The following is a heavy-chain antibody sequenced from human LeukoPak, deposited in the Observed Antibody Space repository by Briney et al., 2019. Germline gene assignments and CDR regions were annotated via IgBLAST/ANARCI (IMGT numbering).Heavy chain of an antibody. V-gene: IGHV3-74*01. CDR2: INSDGSST. Sequence: GGSLRLSCAASGFTFSSYWMHWVRQAPGKGLVWVSRINSDGSSTSYADSVKGRFTISRDNAKNTLYLLMNSLRAEDTAVYYCARSLPTTYRFDPWGQGTLVTVSS. CDR1: GFTFSSYW. J-gene: IGHJ5*02. D-gene: IGHD1-14*01. CDR3: ARSLPTTYRFDP.